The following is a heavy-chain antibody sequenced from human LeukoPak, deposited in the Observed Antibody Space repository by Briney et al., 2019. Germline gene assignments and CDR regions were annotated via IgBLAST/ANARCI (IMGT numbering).Heavy chain of an antibody. CDR1: GGSISSYY. V-gene: IGHV4-59*01. CDR2: IYYSGST. Sequence: PSETLSLTCTVSGGSISSYYWSWIRQPPGKGLEWIGYIYYSGSTNYNPSLKSRVTISVDTSKNQFSLKLSSVTAADTVVYYCARIDEGSYGFFDYWGQGTLVTVSS. CDR3: ARIDEGSYGFFDY. D-gene: IGHD5-18*01. J-gene: IGHJ4*02.